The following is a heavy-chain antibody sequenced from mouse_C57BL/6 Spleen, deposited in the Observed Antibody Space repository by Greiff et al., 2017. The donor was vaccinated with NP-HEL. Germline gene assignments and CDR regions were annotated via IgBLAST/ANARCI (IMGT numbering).Heavy chain of an antibody. CDR3: TRHGNPLYFDV. CDR1: GYTFTDYE. D-gene: IGHD2-1*01. Sequence: VQLQQSGAELVRPGASVTLSCKASGYTFTDYEMHWVKQTPVHGLEWIGAIDPETGGTAYNQKFKGKAILTADKSSSTAYMELRSLTSEDSAVYYCTRHGNPLYFDVWGTGTTVTVSS. CDR2: IDPETGGT. J-gene: IGHJ1*03. V-gene: IGHV1-15*01.